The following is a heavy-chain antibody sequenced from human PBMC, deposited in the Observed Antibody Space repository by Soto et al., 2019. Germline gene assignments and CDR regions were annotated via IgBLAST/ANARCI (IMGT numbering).Heavy chain of an antibody. Sequence: QVQLVESGGGVVQPGTSLRLSCAASGFVFSSSGMHWVRQAPGKGLEWVAVIIYDGSKKEYSDSVKGRFTISRDNAMNRLYLQMDSLRADDTGVYYCVRDFRGAVAGSEFDHWGQGTLVTVSS. D-gene: IGHD6-19*01. J-gene: IGHJ4*02. CDR3: VRDFRGAVAGSEFDH. CDR2: IIYDGSKK. CDR1: GFVFSSSG. V-gene: IGHV3-33*08.